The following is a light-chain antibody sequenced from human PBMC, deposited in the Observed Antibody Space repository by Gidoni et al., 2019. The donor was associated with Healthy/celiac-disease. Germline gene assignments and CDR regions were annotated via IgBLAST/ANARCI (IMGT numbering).Light chain of an antibody. CDR2: AAS. V-gene: IGKV1-39*01. Sequence: DTQMTQSPSSLSASVGDRVTITCRASQSISSYLNWYQQKPGKAPKLLIYAASSLQSGFPSRFSGSGSGTDFTLTISSLQPEDFATYYCQQSYSTLWTFGQGTKVEIK. J-gene: IGKJ1*01. CDR3: QQSYSTLWT. CDR1: QSISSY.